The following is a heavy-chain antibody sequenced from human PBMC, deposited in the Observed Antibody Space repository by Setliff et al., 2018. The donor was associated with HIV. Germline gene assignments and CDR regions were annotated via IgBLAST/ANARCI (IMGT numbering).Heavy chain of an antibody. V-gene: IGHV3-21*01. Sequence: ETLSLSCVASGFTFSSSCMDWFRQAPGKGLEWVSSISYGSTYIYQSDSVRGRFTISRDDAKKSLYLQMNSLGAEDTAVYYCARSGGIGNYHWDVWGKGTTVTVSS. CDR3: ARSGGIGNYHWDV. J-gene: IGHJ6*03. CDR2: ISYGSTYI. CDR1: GFTFSSSC. D-gene: IGHD3-16*01.